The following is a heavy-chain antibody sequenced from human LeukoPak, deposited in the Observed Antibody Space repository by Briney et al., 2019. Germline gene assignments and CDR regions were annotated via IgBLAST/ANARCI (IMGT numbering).Heavy chain of an antibody. Sequence: SQTLSLTCAVSGGSISSGGYSWSWIRQPPGKGLEWMGYIYHSGSTYYNPSLKSRVTISVDRSKNQFSLKLSSVTAADTAVYYCARGLGGYDFWSGYYTGLSFDPWGQGTLVTVSS. CDR3: ARGLGGYDFWSGYYTGLSFDP. J-gene: IGHJ5*02. V-gene: IGHV4-30-2*01. CDR1: GGSISSGGYS. CDR2: IYHSGST. D-gene: IGHD3-3*01.